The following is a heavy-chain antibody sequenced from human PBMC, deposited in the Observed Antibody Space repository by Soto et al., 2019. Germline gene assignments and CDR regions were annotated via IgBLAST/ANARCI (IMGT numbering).Heavy chain of an antibody. CDR3: YGDPNAVMDV. J-gene: IGHJ6*02. CDR2: TYYRSHWYN. D-gene: IGHD4-17*01. Sequence: PSQTLSLTCAISGDSVSSNSGAWNWIRQSPSRGLEWLGRTYYRSHWYNDFAVSVDTSKSQFSLKLSSVTAADTAVYYCYGDPNAVMDVWGQGTTVTVSS. V-gene: IGHV6-1*01. CDR1: GDSVSSNSGA.